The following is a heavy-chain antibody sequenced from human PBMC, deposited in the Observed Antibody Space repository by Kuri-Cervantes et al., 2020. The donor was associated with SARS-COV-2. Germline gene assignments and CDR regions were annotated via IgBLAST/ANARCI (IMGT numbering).Heavy chain of an antibody. V-gene: IGHV3-64D*06. D-gene: IGHD3-3*01. CDR3: VKVHYDFGSGYYAFDYYNGMDV. CDR2: VSSNGGST. CDR1: GFTFSNYA. Sequence: GGSLRLSCSASGFTFSNYAMHWVRQAPGKGLEYVSVVSSNGGSTYYADSVKGRFTISRDNSKNTLYLQMSSLRAEDTAVYYCVKVHYDFGSGYYAFDYYNGMDVWGQGITVTVSS. J-gene: IGHJ6*02.